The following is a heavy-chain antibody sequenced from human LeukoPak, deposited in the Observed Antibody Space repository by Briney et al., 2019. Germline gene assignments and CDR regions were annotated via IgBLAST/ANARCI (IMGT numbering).Heavy chain of an antibody. Sequence: PGGSLRLSCAASGFTFSSYGRHWVRQAPGKGLEWVAVISYDGSNKYYADSVKGRFTISRDNSKNTLYLQMNSLRAEDTAVYYCAKDWGYGLDYWGQGTLVTVSS. D-gene: IGHD3-16*01. CDR2: ISYDGSNK. J-gene: IGHJ4*02. CDR3: AKDWGYGLDY. V-gene: IGHV3-30*18. CDR1: GFTFSSYG.